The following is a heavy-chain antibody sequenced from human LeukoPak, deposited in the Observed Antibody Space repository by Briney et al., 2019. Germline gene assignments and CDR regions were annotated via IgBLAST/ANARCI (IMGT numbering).Heavy chain of an antibody. Sequence: GGSLRLSCAASGFTFSSYWMHWVRQAPGKGLVWVSRINSDGSSTSYADSVKGRFTISRDNAKNTLYLQMNSLRVEDTAVYYCASGSGSYRTPYYYMDVWGKGTTVTVSS. D-gene: IGHD3-10*01. CDR3: ASGSGSYRTPYYYMDV. CDR2: INSDGSST. J-gene: IGHJ6*03. V-gene: IGHV3-74*01. CDR1: GFTFSSYW.